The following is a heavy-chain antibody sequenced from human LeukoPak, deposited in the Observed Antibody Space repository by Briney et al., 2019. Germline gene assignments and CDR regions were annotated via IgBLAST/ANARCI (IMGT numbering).Heavy chain of an antibody. D-gene: IGHD6-19*01. CDR1: GFTFSSYS. V-gene: IGHV3-7*01. J-gene: IGHJ4*02. Sequence: GGSLRLSCAASGFTFSSYSMNWVRQAPGKGLEWVANIRQDGSGQFYADSVKGRFTISRDNAKNSLYLQMDSLRVEDTAVYYCGRWLYSSGWAIDYWGQGTLVTVSS. CDR3: GRWLYSSGWAIDY. CDR2: IRQDGSGQ.